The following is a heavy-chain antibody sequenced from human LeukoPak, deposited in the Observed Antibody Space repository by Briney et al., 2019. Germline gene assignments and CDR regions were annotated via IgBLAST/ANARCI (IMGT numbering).Heavy chain of an antibody. J-gene: IGHJ4*02. CDR1: GGSISSYY. D-gene: IGHD6-13*01. CDR2: IYISGST. Sequence: PSETLSLTCTVSGGSISSYYWSWIRQPAGKGLEWIGRIYISGSTNYNPSLKSRVTLSVDTSKNQFSLKVYSVTAADTAVYYCARCIAAAGTCDYWGQGTLVTVSS. CDR3: ARCIAAAGTCDY. V-gene: IGHV4-4*07.